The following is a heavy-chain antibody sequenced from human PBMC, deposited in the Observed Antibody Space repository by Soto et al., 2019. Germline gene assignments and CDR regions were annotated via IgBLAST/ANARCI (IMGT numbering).Heavy chain of an antibody. CDR2: ISGSGGST. CDR1: GFTFSSYA. J-gene: IGHJ6*02. Sequence: GGSLRLSCAASGFTFSSYAMSWVRQAPGKGLEWVSAISGSGGSTYYAGSVKGRFTISRDKSKNTLYLQMNSLRAEDTAVYYCAKQDRGWNYRPRGYCYYGMDVWGQGTTVTVSS. V-gene: IGHV3-23*01. D-gene: IGHD1-7*01. CDR3: AKQDRGWNYRPRGYCYYGMDV.